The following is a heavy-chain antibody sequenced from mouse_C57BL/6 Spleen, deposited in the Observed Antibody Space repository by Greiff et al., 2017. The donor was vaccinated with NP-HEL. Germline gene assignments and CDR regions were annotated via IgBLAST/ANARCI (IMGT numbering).Heavy chain of an antibody. J-gene: IGHJ4*01. CDR1: GYTFTSYW. CDR3: ARRQLRPLYAMDY. CDR2: IDPSDSET. V-gene: IGHV1-52*01. Sequence: QVQLKQPGAELVRPGSSVKLSCKASGYTFTSYWMHWVKQRPIQGLEWIGNIDPSDSETHYNQKFKDKATLTVDKSSSTAYMQLSSLTSEDSAVYYCARRQLRPLYAMDYWGQGTSVTVSS. D-gene: IGHD3-2*02.